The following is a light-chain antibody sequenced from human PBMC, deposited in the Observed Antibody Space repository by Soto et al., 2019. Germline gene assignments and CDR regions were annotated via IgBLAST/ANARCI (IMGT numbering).Light chain of an antibody. CDR1: QSVSYH. J-gene: IGKJ4*01. V-gene: IGKV3-15*01. CDR2: DAS. CDR3: QQYNSWLT. Sequence: IVMTQTPATLSVSPGQRVTLSCRASQSVSYHVAWHHQKPGQTPRLVIYDASNRASGIPARFSGSGSGTDFSLTINSLQSEDVGIYYCQQYNSWLTFGGGTRVDIK.